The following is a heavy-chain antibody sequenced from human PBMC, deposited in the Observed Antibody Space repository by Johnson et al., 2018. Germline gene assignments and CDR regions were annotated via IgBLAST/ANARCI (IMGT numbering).Heavy chain of an antibody. CDR1: GYTFTSYY. V-gene: IGHV1-46*01. D-gene: IGHD3-3*01. CDR3: ARALPTPRRFLERPDAFDI. J-gene: IGHJ3*02. Sequence: QVQLVQSGAEVKKPGASVKVSCKASGYTFTSYYMHWVRQAPGQGLEWMGIINPSGGSTSYAQKFQGRVTMTRDTSTSPVYMERGSLRSEDTAVYYCARALPTPRRFLERPDAFDIWGQGTMGTVSS. CDR2: INPSGGST.